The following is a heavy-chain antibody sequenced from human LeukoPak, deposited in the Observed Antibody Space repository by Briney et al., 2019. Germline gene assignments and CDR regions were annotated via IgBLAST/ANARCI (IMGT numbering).Heavy chain of an antibody. J-gene: IGHJ6*02. D-gene: IGHD7-27*01. V-gene: IGHV4-4*07. CDR2: ISTSGST. CDR1: GGSISSYH. CDR3: ARDPWGFGPYYYYGMDV. Sequence: SETLSLTCTVSGGSISSYHWSWIRQPAGKGLEWIGGISTSGSTNYNPSLKSRVTMSVDTSKDQFSLKLSSVTAADTAVYYCARDPWGFGPYYYYGMDVWGQGTTVTVSS.